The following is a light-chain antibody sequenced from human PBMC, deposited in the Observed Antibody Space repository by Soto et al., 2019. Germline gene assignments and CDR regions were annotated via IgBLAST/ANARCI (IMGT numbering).Light chain of an antibody. J-gene: IGKJ1*01. V-gene: IGKV1-39*01. CDR1: QSISSY. CDR3: QQSYSTPRT. Sequence: DIQMTQSPSSLSASVGDRVTINCRASQSISSYLNWYQQKPGKAPKXXIYAASSLQSGVPSRFSGSGSGTDFTLTISSLKPEDFETYYCQQSYSTPRTFGQGTKVDIK. CDR2: AAS.